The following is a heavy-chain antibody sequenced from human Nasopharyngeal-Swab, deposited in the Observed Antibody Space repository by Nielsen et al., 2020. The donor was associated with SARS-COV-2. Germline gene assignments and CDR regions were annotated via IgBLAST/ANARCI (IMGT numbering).Heavy chain of an antibody. D-gene: IGHD3-22*01. CDR1: GFIFSDSA. Sequence: GGSLRLSCATSGFIFSDSAMRWVRQASGKGLEWVGRIRSKTNNYATAYGASVKGRFTISRDDSNNMAYLQMNSLKSEDTAVYYCARKYDSSGHQFDWGQGTLVTVSS. V-gene: IGHV3-73*01. CDR3: ARKYDSSGHQFD. J-gene: IGHJ4*02. CDR2: IRSKTNNYAT.